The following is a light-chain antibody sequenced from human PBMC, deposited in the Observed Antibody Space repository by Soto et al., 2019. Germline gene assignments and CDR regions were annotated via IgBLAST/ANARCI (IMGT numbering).Light chain of an antibody. CDR3: LQHNSYSWT. J-gene: IGKJ1*01. CDR2: AAS. V-gene: IGKV1-17*01. Sequence: DIQSTQSPSSVSSGLLGIVTITCRASQGIRNDLGWYRQKPGKAPKRLIYAASSLQSGVPSRFSGSGFGTEFTLAISSLQPEDFATYYCLQHNSYSWTFGQGTKVDIK. CDR1: QGIRND.